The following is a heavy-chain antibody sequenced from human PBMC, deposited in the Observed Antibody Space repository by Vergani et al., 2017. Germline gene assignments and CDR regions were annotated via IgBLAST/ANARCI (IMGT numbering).Heavy chain of an antibody. J-gene: IGHJ5*02. V-gene: IGHV4-59*01. CDR2: MYHSGST. CDR1: GGSMSGYY. D-gene: IGHD3-10*01. CDR3: GRGAKFYGLGRRLLDL. Sequence: QVRLQESGPGLVKPSETLSLTCSVSGGSMSGYYWSWIRQPPGKELEWIGYMYHSGSTNYNPSLETRVTISGDTSKNQFSLKLNSVTAADTAVYYCGRGAKFYGLGRRLLDLWGQGILVTVSS.